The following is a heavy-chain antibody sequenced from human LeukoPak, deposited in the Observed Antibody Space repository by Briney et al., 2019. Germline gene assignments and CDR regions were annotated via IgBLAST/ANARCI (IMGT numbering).Heavy chain of an antibody. CDR3: ARVGSVTNFGVVSYYFDY. V-gene: IGHV5-51*01. J-gene: IGHJ4*02. CDR1: GYSFDYYW. Sequence: GESLKISCKASGYSFDYYWIAWVRQMPGKGLEWMGIIYPDDSDSTYSPSFQGQVTISVDKSINTAYLQWSSLKASNTAIHYCARVGSVTNFGVVSYYFDYWGQGTLVTVSS. D-gene: IGHD3-3*01. CDR2: IYPDDSDS.